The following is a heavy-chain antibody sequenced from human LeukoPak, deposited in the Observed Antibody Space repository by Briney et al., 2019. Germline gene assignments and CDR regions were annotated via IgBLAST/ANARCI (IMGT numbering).Heavy chain of an antibody. D-gene: IGHD2-2*01. CDR2: IDPSDSYT. CDR3: ARRHGDQLPYYYYYGMDV. Sequence: GESLKFSCKGSGYSFTSYWISWVRQMPGKGLEWMGRIDPSDSYTNYSPSFQGHVTISADKSISTAYLQWTSLKASDTAMYYCARRHGDQLPYYYYYGMDVWGQGTTVTVSS. V-gene: IGHV5-10-1*01. J-gene: IGHJ6*02. CDR1: GYSFTSYW.